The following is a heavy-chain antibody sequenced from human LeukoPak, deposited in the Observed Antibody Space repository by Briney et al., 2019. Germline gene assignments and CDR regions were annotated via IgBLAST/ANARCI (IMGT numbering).Heavy chain of an antibody. CDR3: AREWVTVGASYYYYMDV. J-gene: IGHJ6*03. V-gene: IGHV4-4*07. D-gene: IGHD1-26*01. CDR2: IYTTGSA. CDR1: GGSISSYY. Sequence: SETLSLTCTVSGGSISSYYWSWIRQPAGKGLEWIGRIYTTGSANYNPSLKSRVTMSVDTSKNQFSLKLTSVTAADTAVYYCAREWVTVGASYYYYMDVWGKGTTVTVSS.